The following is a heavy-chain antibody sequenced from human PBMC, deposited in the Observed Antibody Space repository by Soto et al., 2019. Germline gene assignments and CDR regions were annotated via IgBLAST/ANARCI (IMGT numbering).Heavy chain of an antibody. CDR3: AHKGNYYSMDV. J-gene: IGHJ6*02. Sequence: SGPTLVNPTQTLTLTCTFSGFSLTTTGVGVGWIRQPPGKPLEWLALIYWNGDERYTPSLKSRLTITKDTSKNQVVLTMTNMDPVDTATYFCAHKGNYYSMDVWGQGTTVTVSS. CDR1: GFSLTTTGVG. CDR2: IYWNGDE. V-gene: IGHV2-5*01.